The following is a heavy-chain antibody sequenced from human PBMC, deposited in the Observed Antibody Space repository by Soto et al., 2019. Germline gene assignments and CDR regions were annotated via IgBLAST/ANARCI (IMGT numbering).Heavy chain of an antibody. CDR3: ARDCSSTSCYRGYYYYYMDF. J-gene: IGHJ6*03. D-gene: IGHD2-2*01. CDR1: GGTFSSYT. CDR2: IIPILGIA. Sequence: SSVKVSCKASGGTFSSYTISWVRQAPGQGLEWMGRIIPILGIANYAQKFQGRVTITADKSTSTAYMELSSLRSEDTAVYSCARDCSSTSCYRGYYYYYMDFWGKGTTLTVSS. V-gene: IGHV1-69*04.